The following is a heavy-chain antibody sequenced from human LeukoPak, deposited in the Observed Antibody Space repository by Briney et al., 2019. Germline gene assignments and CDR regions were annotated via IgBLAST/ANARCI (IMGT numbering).Heavy chain of an antibody. CDR2: IKPSGSEK. V-gene: IGHV3-7*01. CDR1: GFTFSNYW. CDR3: ATGRSCTTCYLPDY. D-gene: IGHD2-2*01. Sequence: GGSLRLSCEGSGFTFSNYWMTWVRQAPEKGLEWVANIKPSGSEKHYADSVEGRFTISRDNAKNSLYLQMNSLRAEDTAAYYCATGRSCTTCYLPDYWGQGTLVTVSS. J-gene: IGHJ4*02.